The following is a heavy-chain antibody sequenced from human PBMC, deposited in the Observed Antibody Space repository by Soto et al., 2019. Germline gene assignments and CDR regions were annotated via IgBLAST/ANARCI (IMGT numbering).Heavy chain of an antibody. Sequence: ASVKVSCKASGYTFTSYGISWVRQAPGQGLEWMGWISAYNGNTNYAQKLQGRVTMTTDTSTSTAYMELRSLRSDDTAVYYCAITPSRLIIAADGTDDYWGQGTLVTVSS. V-gene: IGHV1-18*01. CDR1: GYTFTSYG. D-gene: IGHD6-13*01. CDR2: ISAYNGNT. J-gene: IGHJ4*02. CDR3: AITPSRLIIAADGTDDY.